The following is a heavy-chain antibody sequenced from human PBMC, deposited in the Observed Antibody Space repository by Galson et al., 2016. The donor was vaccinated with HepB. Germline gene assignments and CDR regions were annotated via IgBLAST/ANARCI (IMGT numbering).Heavy chain of an antibody. V-gene: IGHV3-30*18. CDR2: ISYNGRNK. J-gene: IGHJ4*02. CDR1: GFTFGNFV. D-gene: IGHD4/OR15-4a*01. CDR3: AKEDYGDVLGQ. Sequence: SLRLSCAASGFTFGNFVMHWVRQAPGKGLEWLALISYNGRNKQYADFVRGRFAIPRDNSKNTLSLHMENLTLVDAGIYYCAKEDYGDVLGQWGRGTLVTVSS.